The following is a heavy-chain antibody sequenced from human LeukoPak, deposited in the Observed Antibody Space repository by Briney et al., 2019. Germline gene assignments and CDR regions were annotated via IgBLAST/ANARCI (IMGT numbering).Heavy chain of an antibody. CDR3: ARGAGEAVIPYYFDY. V-gene: IGHV3-11*01. J-gene: IGHJ4*02. CDR2: ISSSGSTI. Sequence: GGSLTLSCAASGFTFSDYYMSWIRQAPGKGLEWVSYISSSGSTIYYADSVKGRFTISRDNAKNSLYLQMNSLRAEDTAVYYCARGAGEAVIPYYFDYWGQGTLVTVSS. CDR1: GFTFSDYY. D-gene: IGHD3-22*01.